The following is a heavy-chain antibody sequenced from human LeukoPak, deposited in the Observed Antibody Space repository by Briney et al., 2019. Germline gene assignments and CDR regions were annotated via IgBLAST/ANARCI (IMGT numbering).Heavy chain of an antibody. D-gene: IGHD3-10*01. CDR1: GGSISSDNYY. Sequence: SQTLSLTCTVSGGSISSDNYYWSWIRQPAGRGLEWIGRIYTSGSTYYNPSLKSRVTILVDTSKNQFSLKLSSVTATDTAVYYCARALGGYWGQGTLVTVSS. CDR3: ARALGGY. J-gene: IGHJ4*02. V-gene: IGHV4-61*02. CDR2: IYTSGST.